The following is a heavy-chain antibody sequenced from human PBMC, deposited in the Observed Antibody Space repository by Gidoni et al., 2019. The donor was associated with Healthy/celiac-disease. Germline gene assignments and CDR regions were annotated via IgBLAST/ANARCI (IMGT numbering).Heavy chain of an antibody. CDR2: INHSGST. CDR3: ARDRRVITFGGVIVPTRFDY. Sequence: QVQLQQWGAGLLKPSETLSLTCAVYGGSFSGYYWSWIRQPPGKGLEWNGEINHSGSTNYNPSLKSRVTISVDTSKNQFSLKLSSVTAADTAVYYCARDRRVITFGGVIVPTRFDYWGQGTLVTVSS. D-gene: IGHD3-16*02. J-gene: IGHJ4*02. CDR1: GGSFSGYY. V-gene: IGHV4-34*01.